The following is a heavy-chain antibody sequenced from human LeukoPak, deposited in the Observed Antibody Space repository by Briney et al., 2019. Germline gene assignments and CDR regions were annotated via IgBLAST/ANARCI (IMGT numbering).Heavy chain of an antibody. CDR1: GFTFSSYA. D-gene: IGHD2-21*02. Sequence: QPGGSLRLSCAASGFTFSSYAMTWVRQAPGKGLEWVSAISGSGDSTYYADSVKGRFTISRDNSKATLYLQMNSLRADDTAVYYCAKDQRVVVTAVSLNWGQGTLVTVSS. V-gene: IGHV3-23*01. J-gene: IGHJ1*01. CDR2: ISGSGDST. CDR3: AKDQRVVVTAVSLN.